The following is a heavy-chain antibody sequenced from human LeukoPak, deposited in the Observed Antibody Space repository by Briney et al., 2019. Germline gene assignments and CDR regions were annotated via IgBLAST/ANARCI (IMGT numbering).Heavy chain of an antibody. CDR1: GYTFTSYG. CDR3: ARGWGGYDYNCYYGMDV. Sequence: ASVKVSCKASGYTFTSYGISWVRQAPGQGLEWMGWISAYNGNTNYAQKLQGRVTMTTDTSTSTAYMELRSLRSDDTAVYYCARGWGGYDYNCYYGMDVWGQGTTVTVSS. J-gene: IGHJ6*02. CDR2: ISAYNGNT. V-gene: IGHV1-18*01. D-gene: IGHD5-12*01.